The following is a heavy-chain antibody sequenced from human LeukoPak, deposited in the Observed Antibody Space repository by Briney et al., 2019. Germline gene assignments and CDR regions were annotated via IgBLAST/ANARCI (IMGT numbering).Heavy chain of an antibody. CDR2: MNPNSGNT. V-gene: IGHV1-8*03. D-gene: IGHD2-15*01. Sequence: ASVKVSCKASGYTFTSYDINWVRQAPGQGLEWMGWMNPNSGNTGYAQKFQGRVTITRNTSISTAYMELSSLRSEDTAVYYCARGISSGGTYYYYMDVRGKGTTVTVSS. CDR1: GYTFTSYD. J-gene: IGHJ6*03. CDR3: ARGISSGGTYYYYMDV.